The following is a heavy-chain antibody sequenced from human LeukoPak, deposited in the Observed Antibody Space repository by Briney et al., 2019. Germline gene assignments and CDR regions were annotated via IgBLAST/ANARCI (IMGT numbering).Heavy chain of an antibody. J-gene: IGHJ4*02. V-gene: IGHV3-20*04. CDR2: INWNGGST. CDR1: GFTFDDYG. D-gene: IGHD5-12*01. CDR3: ASIGYSGYDRAFDY. Sequence: PGGSLRLSCAASGFTFDDYGMSWVRQAPGKGLEWVSGINWNGGSTGYADSMKGRFTISRDNAKNSLYLQMNSLRAEDTALYYCASIGYSGYDRAFDYWGQGTLVTVSS.